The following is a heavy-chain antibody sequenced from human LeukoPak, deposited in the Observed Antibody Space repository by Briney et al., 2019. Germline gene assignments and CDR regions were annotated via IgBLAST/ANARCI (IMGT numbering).Heavy chain of an antibody. CDR3: ALGDCSSTSCYVFDY. CDR1: GGYISSYY. D-gene: IGHD2-2*01. Sequence: PSETLSLTCTVSGGYISSYYWSWIRQPPGKGLEWIGYIFNSGSTNCNPSLKSRVTISVDTSKNQFSLKLSSVTAADTAVYFCALGDCSSTSCYVFDYWGQGTLVTVSS. J-gene: IGHJ4*02. V-gene: IGHV4-59*01. CDR2: IFNSGST.